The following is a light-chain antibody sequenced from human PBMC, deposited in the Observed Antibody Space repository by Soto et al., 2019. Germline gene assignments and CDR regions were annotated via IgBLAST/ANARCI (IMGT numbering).Light chain of an antibody. CDR1: QGISSY. CDR2: AAS. Sequence: VRMTQSPSSLSASTGNSVTIACRASQGISSYLAWYQQKQGKAPKLLIYAASTLQSGVPSRFSGSGYGTDFNLTISCLQSEDFATYYCQQYYSYPRTFGQGTKVDIK. V-gene: IGKV1-8*01. CDR3: QQYYSYPRT. J-gene: IGKJ1*01.